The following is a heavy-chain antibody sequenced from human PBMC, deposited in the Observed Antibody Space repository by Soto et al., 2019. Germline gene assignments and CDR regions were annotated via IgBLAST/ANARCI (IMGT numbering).Heavy chain of an antibody. CDR2: INHRGRT. D-gene: IGHD3-22*01. Sequence: QVLLQQWGAGLLKPSETLSLHCAVYGGSFSGYYWSWIRQPPGKGLEWIGEINHRGRTNYNPSLKSRVTISVDSSNIQFPLKLSSVTAADTAVYYWARAGDNSGSADSWDQGILVTVSS. CDR3: ARAGDNSGSADS. V-gene: IGHV4-34*01. CDR1: GGSFSGYY. J-gene: IGHJ4*02.